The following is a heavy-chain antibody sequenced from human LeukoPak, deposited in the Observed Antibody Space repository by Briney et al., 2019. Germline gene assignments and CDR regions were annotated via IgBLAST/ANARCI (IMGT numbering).Heavy chain of an antibody. Sequence: ASVKVSCKVSGGTFSSYAISWVRQAPGQGLEWMGGIIPIFGTANYAQKFQGRVTITADESTSTAYMELSSLRSEDTAVYYCARANWGILTGYPYYYYYYMDVWGKGTTVTVSS. CDR3: ARANWGILTGYPYYYYYYMDV. CDR1: GGTFSSYA. D-gene: IGHD3-9*01. CDR2: IIPIFGTA. V-gene: IGHV1-69*13. J-gene: IGHJ6*03.